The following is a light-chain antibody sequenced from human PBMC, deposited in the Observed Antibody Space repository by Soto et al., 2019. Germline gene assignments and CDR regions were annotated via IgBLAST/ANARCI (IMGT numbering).Light chain of an antibody. CDR2: DAS. Sequence: DIQMTQSPSSLSASVGDRVTITCRASQGIRNELGWYQQKPGKAPKRLIYDASILQGGVPSRFSGSGSGTEFTLTISSLLPEDFATYSCLQHYSYPWTFGQGTKVEVK. CDR3: LQHYSYPWT. CDR1: QGIRNE. J-gene: IGKJ1*01. V-gene: IGKV1-17*01.